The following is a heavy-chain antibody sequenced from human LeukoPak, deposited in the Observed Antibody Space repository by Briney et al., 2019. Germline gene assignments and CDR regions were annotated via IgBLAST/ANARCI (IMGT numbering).Heavy chain of an antibody. D-gene: IGHD3-10*01. J-gene: IGHJ4*02. Sequence: GGSLRLSCAASGFTFSTYAMHWVRQAPGKGLEYVSAISSNGENTYYSNSVKGRFTISRDNSKNTLYLQMGSLRAGDMAVYYCTRALYRSGTSYSHWGQGTLVTVSS. V-gene: IGHV3-64*01. CDR3: TRALYRSGTSYSH. CDR1: GFTFSTYA. CDR2: ISSNGENT.